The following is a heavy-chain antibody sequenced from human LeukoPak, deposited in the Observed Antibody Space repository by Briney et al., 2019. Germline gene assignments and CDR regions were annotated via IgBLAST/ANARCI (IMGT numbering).Heavy chain of an antibody. CDR1: GFTLGSYW. V-gene: IGHV3-7*01. Sequence: GGSLRLSCAASGFTLGSYWMSWVRQAPGKGLEWVANIKQDGAEKNYVDSVKGRFTISRDNAENSLYLQMNSLRAEDTAVYYCARVGWFGELTRHPGGDFWGQGTLVTVSS. D-gene: IGHD3-10*01. J-gene: IGHJ4*02. CDR2: IKQDGAEK. CDR3: ARVGWFGELTRHPGGDF.